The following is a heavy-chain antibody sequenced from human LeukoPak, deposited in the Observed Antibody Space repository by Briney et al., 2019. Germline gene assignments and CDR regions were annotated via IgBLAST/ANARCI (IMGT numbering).Heavy chain of an antibody. CDR1: GFTFSSYA. CDR3: ARDGVWWLRTYYFDY. D-gene: IGHD5-12*01. Sequence: PGGSLRLSCAASGFTFSSYAMHWVRQAPGKGLEWVAVISYDGSNKYYADSVKGRFTISRDNSKNSLYLQMNSLRAEDTAVYYCARDGVWWLRTYYFDYWGQGTLVTVSS. J-gene: IGHJ4*02. V-gene: IGHV3-30*03. CDR2: ISYDGSNK.